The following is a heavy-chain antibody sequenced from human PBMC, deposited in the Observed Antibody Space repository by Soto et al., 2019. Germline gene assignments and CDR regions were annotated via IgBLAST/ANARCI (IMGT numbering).Heavy chain of an antibody. CDR2: IWYDGNDK. V-gene: IGHV3-33*01. D-gene: IGHD6-19*01. CDR3: AREMITVAGTFDY. CDR1: GFTFSSYG. J-gene: IGHJ4*01. Sequence: GGSLRLSCAASGFTFSSYGMHWVRQAPGKGLEWVTNIWYDGNDKYYAESVKGRFTVSRDNSINTLYLQMNSLRAEDTAVYYCAREMITVAGTFDYWGRGTLVKVSS.